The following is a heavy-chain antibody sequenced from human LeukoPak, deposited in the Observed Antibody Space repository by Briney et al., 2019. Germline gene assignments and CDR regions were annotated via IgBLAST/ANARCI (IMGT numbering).Heavy chain of an antibody. CDR2: MNPNSGNT. CDR1: GYTFTSYD. V-gene: IGHV1-8*01. J-gene: IGHJ5*02. Sequence: ASVKVSCKASGYTFTSYDMNWVRQATGQGLEWLGWMNPNSGNTGYAQKFQGRVSMTRNTSISTAYMELSSLRSEDTAVYYCARDYGGNSGWFDPWGQGTLVTVSS. CDR3: ARDYGGNSGWFDP. D-gene: IGHD4-23*01.